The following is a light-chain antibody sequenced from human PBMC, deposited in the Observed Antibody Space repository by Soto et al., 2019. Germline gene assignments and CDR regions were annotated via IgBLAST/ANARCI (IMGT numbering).Light chain of an antibody. J-gene: IGLJ1*01. Sequence: QSALTQPASVSGSHGQSITISCTGTSNDVGYYNYVSWYQHHPGKAPKLMIYEVSNRPSGVSNRFSGSKSGNTASLTISGLQTEDEADYYCNSYTSSSSYVFGTGTKLTVL. CDR3: NSYTSSSSYV. CDR1: SNDVGYYNY. V-gene: IGLV2-14*01. CDR2: EVS.